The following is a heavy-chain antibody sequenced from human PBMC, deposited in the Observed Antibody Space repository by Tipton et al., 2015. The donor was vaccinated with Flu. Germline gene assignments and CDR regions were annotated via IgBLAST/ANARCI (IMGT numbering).Heavy chain of an antibody. V-gene: IGHV4-4*07. CDR3: AGGSGSGTFVIFDY. CDR1: GGSLSSFY. CDR2: IYSSGIT. Sequence: TLSLTCTVSGGSLSSFYWTWIRQPAGKGLEWIGRIYSSGITKNNPSLKSRVTMSVDTSKNQFSLSLSSVTAAGTAVYYCAGGSGSGTFVIFDYWGQGTLVAVS. J-gene: IGHJ4*02. D-gene: IGHD3-10*01.